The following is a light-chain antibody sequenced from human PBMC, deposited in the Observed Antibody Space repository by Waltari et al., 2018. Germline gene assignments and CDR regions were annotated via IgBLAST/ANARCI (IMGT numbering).Light chain of an antibody. CDR1: QDISNY. CDR2: DAS. J-gene: IGKJ5*01. V-gene: IGKV1-33*01. CDR3: QQVNSYPIT. Sequence: DIQMTQSPSSLSASVGDRVTITCQASQDISNYLNWYQQKPGKAPKLLIYDASNLETGVPSRFSGSGSGTDFTFTISSLQPEDIATYYCQQVNSYPITFGQGTRLDNK.